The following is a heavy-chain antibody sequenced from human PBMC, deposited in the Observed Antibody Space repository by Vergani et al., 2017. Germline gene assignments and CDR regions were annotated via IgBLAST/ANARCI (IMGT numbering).Heavy chain of an antibody. CDR1: GYSFTSYW. CDR2: IYPGDSDT. Sequence: EVQLVQSGAEVKKPGESLKISCKGSGYSFTSYWIGWVRQMPGKGLEWMGIIYPGDSDTRYSPSFQGQVTISADKSISTAYLQWSSLKASDTAMYYCARHRGWDLVVVAATPWYYYYGMDVWGQGTTVTVSS. CDR3: ARHRGWDLVVVAATPWYYYYGMDV. V-gene: IGHV5-51*01. D-gene: IGHD2-15*01. J-gene: IGHJ6*02.